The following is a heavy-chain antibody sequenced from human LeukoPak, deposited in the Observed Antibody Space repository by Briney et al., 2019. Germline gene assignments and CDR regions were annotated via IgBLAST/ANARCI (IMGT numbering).Heavy chain of an antibody. CDR1: RYTFTSYD. J-gene: IGHJ6*02. V-gene: IGHV1-8*01. CDR2: MNPNTGRT. Sequence: ASVKVSCKASRYTFTSYDINWVREAAGQGLEWMGWMNPNTGRTGFAQKFQGRLTMTRDTSISTAYMELSSLRSEDTAVYYCARGDQLSSWYLPPLPGQYYYYGMDVWGQGTTVTVSS. D-gene: IGHD6-13*01. CDR3: ARGDQLSSWYLPPLPGQYYYYGMDV.